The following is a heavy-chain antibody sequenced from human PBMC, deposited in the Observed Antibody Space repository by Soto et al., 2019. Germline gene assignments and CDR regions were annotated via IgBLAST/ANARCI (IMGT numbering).Heavy chain of an antibody. V-gene: IGHV3-21*06. CDR1: GFTFSRYG. CDR3: ARDPSEGRVGNWFES. J-gene: IGHJ5*01. Sequence: EVQLVESGGGLVKPGGSLRLSCAASGFTFSRYGMNWLRQAPGKGLEWVASISSGTSYVYYADSVKGRFSISRDNAKNILYLEMYALRIEDTAVYYCARDPSEGRVGNWFESWGQGTLVTVSS. D-gene: IGHD2-2*01. CDR2: ISSGTSYV.